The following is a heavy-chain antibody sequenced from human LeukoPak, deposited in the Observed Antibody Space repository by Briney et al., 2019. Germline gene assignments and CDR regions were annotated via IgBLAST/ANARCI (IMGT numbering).Heavy chain of an antibody. Sequence: GGSLRLSCGGSGFALNDYYVNWLRQAPGKGLGWIAYISSSSRMVNYADSVKGRFTVSRDYAKNSVYLEMTSLRGEDTAVYFCARVHNTIYWGQGILVSVSS. J-gene: IGHJ4*02. D-gene: IGHD5-24*01. CDR3: ARVHNTIY. CDR2: ISSSSRMV. V-gene: IGHV3-11*04. CDR1: GFALNDYY.